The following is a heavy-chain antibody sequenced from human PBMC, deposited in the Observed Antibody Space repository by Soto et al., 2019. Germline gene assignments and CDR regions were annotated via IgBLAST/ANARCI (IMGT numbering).Heavy chain of an antibody. Sequence: PSQTLSLTCAISGDSVSSNSAAWNWIRQSPSRGLEWLGRTYYRSKWYNDYAVSVKSRITINPDTSKNQFSLQLNSVTPEDTAVYYCARVSTSFVVPAAMDYYYYGMDVWGQGTTVT. J-gene: IGHJ6*02. CDR3: ARVSTSFVVPAAMDYYYYGMDV. D-gene: IGHD2-2*01. V-gene: IGHV6-1*01. CDR2: TYYRSKWYN. CDR1: GDSVSSNSAA.